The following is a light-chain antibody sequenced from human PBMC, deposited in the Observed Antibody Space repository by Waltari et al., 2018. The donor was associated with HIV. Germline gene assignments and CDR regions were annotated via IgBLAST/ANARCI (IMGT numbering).Light chain of an antibody. J-gene: IGLJ2*01. Sequence: QSVLTQPPSASATPGQRVTLSCSGSSPNLGSNSVNWYQQLPGTAPKLPIYNNNERPSGVPDRFSGSRSGTSASLAISGLQSEDEADYYCAAWDDSLSGRVFGGGTKLTVL. CDR1: SPNLGSNS. CDR3: AAWDDSLSGRV. V-gene: IGLV1-44*01. CDR2: NNN.